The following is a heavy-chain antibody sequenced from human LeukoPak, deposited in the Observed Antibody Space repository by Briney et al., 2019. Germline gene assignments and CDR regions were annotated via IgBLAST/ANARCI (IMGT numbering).Heavy chain of an antibody. J-gene: IGHJ5*02. CDR3: ARGSRRFDP. Sequence: SETLSLTCAVYGGSFSDYYWSWIRQSPGKGLEWIGEINHTGSTKYNPSLKSRVTISVDTSKNQFSLKLSSMTAADTAVYYCARGSRRFDPWGQGILVTVSS. CDR2: INHTGST. CDR1: GGSFSDYY. V-gene: IGHV4-34*01.